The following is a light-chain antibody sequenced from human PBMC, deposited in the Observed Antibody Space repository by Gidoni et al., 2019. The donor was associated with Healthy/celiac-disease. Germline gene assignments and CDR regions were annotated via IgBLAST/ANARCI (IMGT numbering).Light chain of an antibody. CDR3: KAWDSSTGV. J-gene: IGLJ2*01. CDR1: KLGDKY. V-gene: IGLV3-1*01. Sequence: SYELTQPPSVSVSPGQTASITCSGDKLGDKYACWYQQKPGQSPVLVIYQDSKRTSGIPERFSGSNSGNTATLTISGTQAMDEADYYGKAWDSSTGVFGGGTKLTVL. CDR2: QDS.